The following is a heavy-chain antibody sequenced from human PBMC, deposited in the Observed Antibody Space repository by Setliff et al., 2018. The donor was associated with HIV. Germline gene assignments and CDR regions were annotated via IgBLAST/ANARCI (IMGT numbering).Heavy chain of an antibody. CDR3: ARVSRSGWFFDW. J-gene: IGHJ4*02. CDR2: ISSYNGYT. CDR1: GYNFSSDG. Sequence: ASVKVSCKASGYNFSSDGISWVRQAPGQGLEWMGWISSYNGYTKYAQKVQDRVTMTKDTSTSTAYMELRSLRSDDTAVYYCARVSRSGWFFDWWGQGSLVTVSS. V-gene: IGHV1-18*01. D-gene: IGHD6-19*01.